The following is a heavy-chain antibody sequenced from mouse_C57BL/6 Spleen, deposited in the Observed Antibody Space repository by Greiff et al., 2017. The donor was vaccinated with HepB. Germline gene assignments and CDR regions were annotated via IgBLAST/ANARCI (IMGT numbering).Heavy chain of an antibody. V-gene: IGHV5-17*01. CDR1: GFTFSDYG. CDR3: ARGDLYGSSTFDY. D-gene: IGHD1-1*01. Sequence: EVKLMESGGGLVKPGGSLKLSCAASGFTFSDYGMHWVRQAPEKGLEWVAYISSGSSTIYYADTVKGRFTISRYNAKNTLFLQMTSLRSEDTAMYYGARGDLYGSSTFDYWGQGTTLTVSS. CDR2: ISSGSSTI. J-gene: IGHJ2*01.